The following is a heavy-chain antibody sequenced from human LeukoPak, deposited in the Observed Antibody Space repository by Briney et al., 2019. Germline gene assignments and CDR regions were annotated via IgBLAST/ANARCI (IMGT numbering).Heavy chain of an antibody. V-gene: IGHV3-48*04. D-gene: IGHD6-13*01. CDR3: ARDFWYSSSWWDFDY. CDR2: ISSSSSTI. J-gene: IGHJ4*02. Sequence: PGGSLRLSCAASGFTFSSYSMNWVRQAPGKGLEWVSYISSSSSTIYYADSVKGRFTISRDNAKNSLYLQMNSLRAEDTAVYYCARDFWYSSSWWDFDYWGQGTLVTVSS. CDR1: GFTFSSYS.